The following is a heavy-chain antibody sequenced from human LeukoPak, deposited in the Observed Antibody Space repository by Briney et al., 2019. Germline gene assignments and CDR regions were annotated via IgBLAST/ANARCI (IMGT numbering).Heavy chain of an antibody. J-gene: IGHJ4*02. CDR1: GGSFSSGSYY. Sequence: PSETLSLTCTVSGGSFSSGSYYWSRIRQPAGKGLEWIGRIYTSGSTNYNPSLKSRVTISVDTSKNQFSLKLSSVTAADTAVYYCARGGGDWGFHQSDYWGQGTLVTVSS. D-gene: IGHD2-21*01. V-gene: IGHV4-61*02. CDR2: IYTSGST. CDR3: ARGGGDWGFHQSDY.